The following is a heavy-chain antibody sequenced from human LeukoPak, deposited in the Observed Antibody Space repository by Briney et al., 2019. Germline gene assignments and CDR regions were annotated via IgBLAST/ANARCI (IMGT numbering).Heavy chain of an antibody. V-gene: IGHV4-59*08. CDR2: IYYSGST. J-gene: IGHJ5*02. D-gene: IGHD2-2*01. CDR1: GGSISSYY. CDR3: ARAGLVVPAAIWFDP. Sequence: SETLSLTCTVSGGSISSYYWSWLRQPPGKGLEWIGYIYYSGSTNYNPSLKSRVTISVDTSKNQFSLKLSSVTAADTAVYYCARAGLVVPAAIWFDPWGQGTLVTVSS.